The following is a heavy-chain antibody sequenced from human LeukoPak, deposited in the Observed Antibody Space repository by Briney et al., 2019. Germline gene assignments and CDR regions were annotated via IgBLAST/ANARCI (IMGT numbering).Heavy chain of an antibody. D-gene: IGHD6-25*01. CDR3: ARATAAPSSYFFDH. V-gene: IGHV4-39*07. J-gene: IGHJ4*02. CDR2: IYYSGST. CDR1: GGSISSATYY. Sequence: SETLSLTCTVSGGSISSATYYWGWIRQPPGKGLEWIASIYYSGSTYYNPSLQSRVTISVDTSTNQFSLKLNSVIAADTAVYYCARATAAPSSYFFDHWGQGTLVTVSS.